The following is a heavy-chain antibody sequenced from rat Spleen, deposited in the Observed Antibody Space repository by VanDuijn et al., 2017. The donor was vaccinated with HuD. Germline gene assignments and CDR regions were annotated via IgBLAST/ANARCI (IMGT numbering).Heavy chain of an antibody. J-gene: IGHJ2*01. D-gene: IGHD1-12*02. Sequence: EVQLVVSGGGLVQPGRSLKLSCAASGFTFSDYYMAWVRQAPKKGLEWVASISYEGSSTYYGYSVKGRFTISRDNAKSTLYLQMNSLRSEDTATYYCARHGVVVITALLDYWGQGVMVTVSS. V-gene: IGHV5-22*01. CDR1: GFTFSDYY. CDR3: ARHGVVVITALLDY. CDR2: ISYEGSST.